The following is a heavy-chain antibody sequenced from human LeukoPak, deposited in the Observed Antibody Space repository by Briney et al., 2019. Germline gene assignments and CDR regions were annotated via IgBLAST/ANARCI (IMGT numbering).Heavy chain of an antibody. J-gene: IGHJ3*02. CDR2: MNPNSGNT. D-gene: IGHD3-22*01. CDR1: GYTFTSYD. Sequence: ASVKVSCKASGYTFTSYDINWVRQAPGQGLEWMGWMNPNSGNTGYAQKFQGRVTMTRNTSISTAYMELSSLRSEDTAVYYCARDYDSSGYIVDGAFDIWGQGTMVTVSS. CDR3: ARDYDSSGYIVDGAFDI. V-gene: IGHV1-8*01.